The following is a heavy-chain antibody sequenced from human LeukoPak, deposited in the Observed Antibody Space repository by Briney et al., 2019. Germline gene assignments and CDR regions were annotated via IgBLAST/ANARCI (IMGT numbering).Heavy chain of an antibody. CDR2: ISYDGSNK. CDR1: GFTFSSYG. V-gene: IGHV3-30*18. Sequence: PRGSLRLSCAASGFTFSSYGMHWVRQAPGKGLEWVAVISYDGSNKYYADSVKGRFTISRDNSKNTLYLQMNSLRAEDTAVYYCAKDVRAMVDYFDYWGQGTLVTVSS. CDR3: AKDVRAMVDYFDY. J-gene: IGHJ4*02. D-gene: IGHD5-18*01.